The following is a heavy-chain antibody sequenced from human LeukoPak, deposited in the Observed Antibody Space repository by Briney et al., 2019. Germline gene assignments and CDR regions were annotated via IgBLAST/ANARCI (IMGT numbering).Heavy chain of an antibody. V-gene: IGHV4-34*01. Sequence: NPSETLSLTCAVYGGSFSGYYWSWIRQPPGKGLEWIGEINHSGSTNYNPSLKSRVTISVDTSKNQFSLKLSSVTAADTAVYYCASRGMVYDSGSRYFDYWGQGTLVTVSS. CDR2: INHSGST. CDR3: ASRGMVYDSGSRYFDY. CDR1: GGSFSGYY. D-gene: IGHD3-10*01. J-gene: IGHJ4*02.